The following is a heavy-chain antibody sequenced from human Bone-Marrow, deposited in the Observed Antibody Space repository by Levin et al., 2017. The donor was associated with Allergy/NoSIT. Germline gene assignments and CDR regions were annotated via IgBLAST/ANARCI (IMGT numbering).Heavy chain of an antibody. V-gene: IGHV4-59*01. CDR1: GGSISSSY. J-gene: IGHJ4*02. D-gene: IGHD3-10*01. Sequence: RSQTLSLTCTVSGGSISSSYWSWIRQPPGKGLEWIGYIYYSGNTDYNPSLKSRVTISVDTSKNQLSLKLNSVTASDTAVYYCARTWFGNSLDYWGQGTLVTVSS. CDR2: IYYSGNT. CDR3: ARTWFGNSLDY.